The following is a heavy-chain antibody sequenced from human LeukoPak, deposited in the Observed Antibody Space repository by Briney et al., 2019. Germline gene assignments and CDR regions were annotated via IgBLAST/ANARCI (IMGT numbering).Heavy chain of an antibody. CDR3: ATRPGDYPPWSFDL. J-gene: IGHJ2*01. CDR1: GASISSYY. Sequence: SETLSLTCTVSGASISSYYWNWIRQPPGKGLEWIGYIYYSGSTIYNPSLKSRVTMSVDMSKNQFSLTLSSVTAADTAVYYCATRPGDYPPWSFDLWGRGTLVTVSS. D-gene: IGHD4-17*01. V-gene: IGHV4-59*08. CDR2: IYYSGST.